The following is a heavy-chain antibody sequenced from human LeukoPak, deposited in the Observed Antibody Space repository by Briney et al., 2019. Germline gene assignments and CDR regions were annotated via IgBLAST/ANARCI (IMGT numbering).Heavy chain of an antibody. D-gene: IGHD3-22*01. Sequence: ASVKVSCKASGYTFTSYGISWVRQAPGQGLEWMGWISAYNGNTNYAQKLQGRVTMTTDTSTSTAYMELRSLRSDDTAVYYCARVSGYYDSSGYSRRGHYFDYWDQGTLVTVSS. V-gene: IGHV1-18*01. J-gene: IGHJ4*02. CDR2: ISAYNGNT. CDR1: GYTFTSYG. CDR3: ARVSGYYDSSGYSRRGHYFDY.